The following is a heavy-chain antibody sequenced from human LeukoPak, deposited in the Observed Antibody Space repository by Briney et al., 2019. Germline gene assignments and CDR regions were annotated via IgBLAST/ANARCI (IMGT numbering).Heavy chain of an antibody. CDR1: GFTFSSYW. CDR3: ARNSGSNPFDY. J-gene: IGHJ4*02. Sequence: GGSLRLSCAASGFTFSSYWLSWVRQAPGKGLEWVASIEQDGSQKYYVDSVRGRFTISRDNAKNSVYLQTNSLRVEDTAVYYCARNSGSNPFDYWGQGALVTVSS. CDR2: IEQDGSQK. V-gene: IGHV3-7*01. D-gene: IGHD1-26*01.